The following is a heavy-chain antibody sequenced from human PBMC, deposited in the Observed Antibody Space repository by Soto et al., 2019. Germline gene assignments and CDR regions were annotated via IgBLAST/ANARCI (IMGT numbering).Heavy chain of an antibody. Sequence: SETLSLTCTVSGGSISSSSYYWGWIRQPPGKGLEWVGSIYYSGSTYYNPSLKSRVTISVDTSKNQFSLKLTSVTAADTAVYYCARHHSHYDTSVYWNDYWGQGTLVTVSS. D-gene: IGHD3-22*01. CDR1: GGSISSSSYY. J-gene: IGHJ4*02. CDR2: IYYSGST. CDR3: ARHHSHYDTSVYWNDY. V-gene: IGHV4-39*01.